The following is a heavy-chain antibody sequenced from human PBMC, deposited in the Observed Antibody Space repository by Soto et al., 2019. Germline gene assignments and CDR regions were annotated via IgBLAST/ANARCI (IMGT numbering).Heavy chain of an antibody. CDR2: INAGNGNT. D-gene: IGHD6-13*01. CDR3: ARGGLNTRSCGGAADTVLVY. V-gene: IGHV1-3*01. CDR1: GYTFTSYA. J-gene: IGHJ4*02. Sequence: QVQLVQSGAEVKKPGASVKVSCKASGYTFTSYAMHWGRQAPGQRLEWMGWINAGNGNTKYSQKFQGRVTITRDTAASKAYMELSSLRSEDTAVYYCARGGLNTRSCGGAADTVLVYWGQGTLVTVAS.